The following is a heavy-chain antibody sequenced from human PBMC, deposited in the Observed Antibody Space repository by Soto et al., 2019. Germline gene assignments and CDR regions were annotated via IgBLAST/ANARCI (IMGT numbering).Heavy chain of an antibody. J-gene: IGHJ6*02. CDR2: INPNSGGT. Sequence: ASVKVSCKASGYTFTGYYMHWVRQAPGQGLEWMGWINPNSGGTNYAQKFQGWVTMTRDPSISTAYMELSRLSSDDTAVYYCARGSGILWFGELTYYYYGMDVWGQGTTVTVSS. D-gene: IGHD3-10*01. CDR1: GYTFTGYY. CDR3: ARGSGILWFGELTYYYYGMDV. V-gene: IGHV1-2*04.